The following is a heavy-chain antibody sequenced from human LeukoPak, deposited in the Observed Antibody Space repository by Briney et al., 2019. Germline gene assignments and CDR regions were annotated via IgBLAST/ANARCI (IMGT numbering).Heavy chain of an antibody. D-gene: IGHD2-2*02. Sequence: GGSLRLSCAASGFTFSSYAMSWVRQAPGKGLEWVSAISGSGGGTYYADSVKGRFTISRDNSKNTLYLQMNSLRAEDTAVYYCAKDAPRDIVVVPAAIRLYYGMDVWGQGTTVTVSS. CDR1: GFTFSSYA. CDR2: ISGSGGGT. J-gene: IGHJ6*02. CDR3: AKDAPRDIVVVPAAIRLYYGMDV. V-gene: IGHV3-23*01.